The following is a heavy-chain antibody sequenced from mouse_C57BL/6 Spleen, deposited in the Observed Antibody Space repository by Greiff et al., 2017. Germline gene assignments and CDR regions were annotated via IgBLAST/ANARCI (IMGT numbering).Heavy chain of an antibody. V-gene: IGHV1-80*01. CDR3: ARFDGYYEAWFAY. CDR2: IYPGDGDT. J-gene: IGHJ3*01. D-gene: IGHD2-3*01. CDR1: GYAFSSYW. Sequence: QVQLQQSGAELVKPGASVKISCKASGYAFSSYWMNWVKQRPGKGLEWIGQIYPGDGDTNYNGKFKGKATLTADKSSSTAYMQLSSLTSEDSAVYFCARFDGYYEAWFAYWGQVTLVTVSA.